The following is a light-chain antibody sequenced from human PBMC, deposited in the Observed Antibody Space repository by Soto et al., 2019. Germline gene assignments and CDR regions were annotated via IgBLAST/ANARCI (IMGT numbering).Light chain of an antibody. CDR3: AAWDDSLMVWV. V-gene: IGLV1-44*01. Sequence: QSVLTQPPSASGTPGQRVTISCSGSTSNIGSNTVSWYQQLPGTAPKVLIFSNYQRPSGVPDRFSGSKSGTSASLAISGPQSEDEADYYCAAWDDSLMVWVFGGGTKLTVL. J-gene: IGLJ3*02. CDR2: SNY. CDR1: TSNIGSNT.